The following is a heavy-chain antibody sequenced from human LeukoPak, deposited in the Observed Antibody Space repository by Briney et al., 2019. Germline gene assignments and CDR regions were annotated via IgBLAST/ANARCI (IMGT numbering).Heavy chain of an antibody. D-gene: IGHD6-13*01. J-gene: IGHJ4*02. CDR1: GESFSGCY. Sequence: SETLSLTCAVYGESFSGCYWSWIRQPPGKGLEWIGEVNHSGSTNYNPSLKSRVTISVDTSKNQFSVKLSSVTAADTAVYYCARGGPGQQLVLVYWGQGTLVTVSS. CDR3: ARGGPGQQLVLVY. V-gene: IGHV4-34*01. CDR2: VNHSGST.